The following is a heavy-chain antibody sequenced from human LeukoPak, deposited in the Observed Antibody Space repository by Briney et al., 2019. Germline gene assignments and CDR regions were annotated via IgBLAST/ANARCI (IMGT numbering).Heavy chain of an antibody. CDR3: AREGGWDDSSVDY. Sequence: GSLRLSCAASGFTFSSYSMNWIRQPAGKGLEWIGRIYTSGSTNYNPSLKSRVTMSVDTSKNQFSLKLSSVTAADTAVYYCAREGGWDDSSVDYWGQGTLVTVSS. D-gene: IGHD3-3*01. CDR2: IYTSGST. J-gene: IGHJ4*02. V-gene: IGHV4-4*07. CDR1: GFTFSSYS.